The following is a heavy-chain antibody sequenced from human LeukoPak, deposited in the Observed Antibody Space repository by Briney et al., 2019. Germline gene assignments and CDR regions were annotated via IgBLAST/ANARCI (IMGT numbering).Heavy chain of an antibody. Sequence: SETLSLTCTVSGGSISSSSYYWGWMRQPPGKGLEWIGSIYYSGSTYYNPSLKSRVTISVDTSKNQFSLKLSSVTAADTAVYYCARRQDSSIFDYWGQGTLVTVSS. CDR3: ARRQDSSIFDY. CDR2: IYYSGST. J-gene: IGHJ4*02. V-gene: IGHV4-39*01. D-gene: IGHD3-22*01. CDR1: GGSISSSSYY.